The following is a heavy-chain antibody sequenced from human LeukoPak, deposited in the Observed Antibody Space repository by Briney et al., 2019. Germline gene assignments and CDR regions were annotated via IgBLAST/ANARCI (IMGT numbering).Heavy chain of an antibody. D-gene: IGHD3-10*01. CDR3: ARLIIQAFDI. Sequence: SETLSLTCTVSGGSISSYYWSWIRQPPGKGLEWIGYIYYSGSTNYNPSLKSRVTISVDTSKNQFSLKLSSVTAADTAVYYCARLIIQAFDIWGQGTMVTVSS. V-gene: IGHV4-59*08. J-gene: IGHJ3*02. CDR1: GGSISSYY. CDR2: IYYSGST.